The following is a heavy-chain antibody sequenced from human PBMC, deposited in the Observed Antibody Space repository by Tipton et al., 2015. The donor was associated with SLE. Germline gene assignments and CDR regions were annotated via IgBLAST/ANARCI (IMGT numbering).Heavy chain of an antibody. CDR3: ASGLRNSSSWGYYFDY. D-gene: IGHD6-13*01. V-gene: IGHV3-21*01. CDR2: ISSSSSYI. CDR1: GFTFSSYS. J-gene: IGHJ4*02. Sequence: SLRLSCAASGFTFSSYSMNWVRQAPGKGLEWVSSISSSSSYIYYADSVKGRFTISRDNAKNSLYLQMNSLRAEDTAVYYCASGLRNSSSWGYYFDYWGQGTLVTVSS.